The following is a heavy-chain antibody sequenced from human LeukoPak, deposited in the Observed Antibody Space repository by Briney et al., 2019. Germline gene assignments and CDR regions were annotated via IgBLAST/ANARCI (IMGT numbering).Heavy chain of an antibody. D-gene: IGHD3-22*01. V-gene: IGHV1-46*01. CDR2: INPSDGST. CDR3: ATDGRSYDSSAYYYFDY. J-gene: IGHJ4*02. CDR1: GYTFTSYY. Sequence: ASVTVSCMASGYTFTSYYMHWVRQAPGQGLEWMGLINPSDGSTTYAQKFQGRVTMTRDTSTSTVYMEPSSLRSEDTAAYYCATDGRSYDSSAYYYFDYWGQGTLVTVSS.